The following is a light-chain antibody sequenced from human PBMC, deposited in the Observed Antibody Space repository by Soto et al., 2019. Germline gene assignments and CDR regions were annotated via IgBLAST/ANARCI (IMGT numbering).Light chain of an antibody. CDR1: SSDVGGYDY. J-gene: IGLJ1*01. CDR2: EVS. V-gene: IGLV2-14*01. CDR3: SSYSISTACL. Sequence: LTQPASVSGSPGQSITISCTGTSSDVGGYDYVSWYQLHPGKAPKLMVFEVSNRPSGVSYRFSGSKSGNTASLTISGLQAEDEADYFCSSYSISTACLFGTGTKVTVL.